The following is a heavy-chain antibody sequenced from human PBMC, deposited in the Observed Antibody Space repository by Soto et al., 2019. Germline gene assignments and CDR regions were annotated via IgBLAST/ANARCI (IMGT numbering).Heavy chain of an antibody. Sequence: QVQLQESGPGLVRPSETLSLTCTVSGGSFSSYYWTWIRQSPGKGLEWMGCIYYSGSTDYNPSLRGGLAISIYTTKNQFSLRLNSMTAADTAVYYCAGRDCSGTNCYYLDYYYMDVWGKGTTVTVS. CDR1: GGSFSSYY. CDR2: IYYSGST. J-gene: IGHJ6*03. V-gene: IGHV4-59*08. D-gene: IGHD2-2*01. CDR3: AGRDCSGTNCYYLDYYYMDV.